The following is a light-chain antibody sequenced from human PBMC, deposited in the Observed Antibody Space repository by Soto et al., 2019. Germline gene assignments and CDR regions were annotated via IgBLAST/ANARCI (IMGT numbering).Light chain of an antibody. Sequence: ESLLTQSPGTLSLSPGERATLSCRASQSVRTSYLAWYQQKPGQAPRLLIYGASGRATGIPDRFSGSGSGTDFTLTISRLEPEDFAVFYCQQYGSSPYTFGQGTKLEI. CDR3: QQYGSSPYT. V-gene: IGKV3-20*01. CDR2: GAS. J-gene: IGKJ2*01. CDR1: QSVRTSY.